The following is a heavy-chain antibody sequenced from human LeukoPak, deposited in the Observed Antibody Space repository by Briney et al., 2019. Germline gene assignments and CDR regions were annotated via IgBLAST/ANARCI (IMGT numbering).Heavy chain of an antibody. J-gene: IGHJ4*02. V-gene: IGHV3-30-3*01. CDR1: GFTVSSYA. Sequence: GRSLRLSCSASGFTVSSYAMHWVRQAPGKGLEWVAVISYDGSNQYYADSVKGRFTISSDNSKNTLYLQMNSLRAEDTAVYYCAENSALEYWGQGTLVTVSS. CDR3: AENSALEY. CDR2: ISYDGSNQ. D-gene: IGHD1/OR15-1a*01.